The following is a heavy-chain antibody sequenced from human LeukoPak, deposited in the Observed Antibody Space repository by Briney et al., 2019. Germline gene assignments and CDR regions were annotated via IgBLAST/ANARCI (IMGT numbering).Heavy chain of an antibody. D-gene: IGHD6-6*01. J-gene: IGHJ4*02. Sequence: VKVSCTASGYTFTNYDINWVRQATGQGLEWMGWMNPNSGYTGYAQRFQGRVTMTRDNSISTAYLELSSLTSEDTAVYYCVDQRGSEEYWGQGTLVTVSS. V-gene: IGHV1-8*01. CDR2: MNPNSGYT. CDR1: GYTFTNYD. CDR3: VDQRGSEEY.